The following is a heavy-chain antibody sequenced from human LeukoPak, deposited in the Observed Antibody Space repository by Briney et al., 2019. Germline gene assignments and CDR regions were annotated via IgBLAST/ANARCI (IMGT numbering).Heavy chain of an antibody. CDR2: IIPIFGTA. D-gene: IGHD3-10*01. J-gene: IGHJ6*03. CDR3: ARRLTGEGYYYYYMDV. V-gene: IGHV1-69*13. Sequence: ASVKVSCKASGGTFRSYAISWVPQAPGQGLEWMGGIIPIFGTANYAQKFQGRVTITADESTSTAYMELSSLRSEDTAVYYCARRLTGEGYYYYYMDVWGKGTTVTVSS. CDR1: GGTFRSYA.